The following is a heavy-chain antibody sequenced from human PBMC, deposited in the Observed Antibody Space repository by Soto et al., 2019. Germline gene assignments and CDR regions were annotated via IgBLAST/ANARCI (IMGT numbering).Heavy chain of an antibody. J-gene: IGHJ4*02. CDR2: ISSNGGST. V-gene: IGHV3-64*01. Sequence: EVQLVESGGGLVQPGGSLRLSCAASGFTFSSYAMHWVRQAPGKGLEYVSVISSNGGSTYYANSVKGRFTISRDNSKNTLYLQMGSLRAQDMAVSYCARTSGYAFDYWGQGTLVTVSS. CDR3: ARTSGYAFDY. CDR1: GFTFSSYA. D-gene: IGHD5-12*01.